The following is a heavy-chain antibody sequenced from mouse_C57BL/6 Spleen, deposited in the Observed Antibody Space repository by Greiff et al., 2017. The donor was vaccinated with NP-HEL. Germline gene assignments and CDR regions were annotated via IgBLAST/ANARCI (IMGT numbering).Heavy chain of an antibody. CDR1: GYTFTSYW. CDR2: IDPSDSYT. J-gene: IGHJ2*01. Sequence: QVQLQQPGAELVKPGASVKLSCKASGYTFTSYWMQWVKQRPGQGLEWIGEIDPSDSYTNYNQKFKGKATLTVDTSSSTAYMQLSSLTSEDSAVYYCARNFRELGELDYWGQGTTLTVSS. V-gene: IGHV1-50*01. D-gene: IGHD4-1*01. CDR3: ARNFRELGELDY.